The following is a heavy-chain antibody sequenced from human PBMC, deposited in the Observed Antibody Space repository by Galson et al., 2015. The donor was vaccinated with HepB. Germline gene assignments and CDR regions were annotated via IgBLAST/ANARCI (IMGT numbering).Heavy chain of an antibody. Sequence: SLRLSCAASGFTSSSYGMHWVRQAPGKGLERVAVIWYDGSNKYYADSVKGRFTISRDNSKNTLYLQMNSLRAEDTAVYYCARGRVDTAMVTSKSVYYFDYWGQGTLVTVSS. V-gene: IGHV3-33*01. D-gene: IGHD5-18*01. CDR1: GFTSSSYG. J-gene: IGHJ4*02. CDR3: ARGRVDTAMVTSKSVYYFDY. CDR2: IWYDGSNK.